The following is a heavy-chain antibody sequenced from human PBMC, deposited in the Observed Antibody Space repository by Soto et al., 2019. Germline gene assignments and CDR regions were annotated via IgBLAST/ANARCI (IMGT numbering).Heavy chain of an antibody. D-gene: IGHD1-1*01. J-gene: IGHJ2*01. CDR2: IYYSGST. CDR1: GGSISSYY. V-gene: IGHV4-59*01. Sequence: QVQLQESGPGLVKPSETLSLTCTVSGGSISSYYWSWIRQPPGKGLEWTGYIYYSGSTNYNPSLKSRVTISVDTSKNQSSLKLSSVTAADTAVYYCARVWTFHWYFDLWGRGTLVTVSS. CDR3: ARVWTFHWYFDL.